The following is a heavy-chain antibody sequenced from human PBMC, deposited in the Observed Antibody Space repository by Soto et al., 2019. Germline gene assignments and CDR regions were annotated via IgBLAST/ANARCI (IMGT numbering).Heavy chain of an antibody. D-gene: IGHD3-16*02. Sequence: PGGSLRLSCAASGFTFSSYAMHWVRQAPGKGLEWVAVISYDGSNKYYADSVKGRFTISRDNSKNTLYLQMNSLRAEDTAVYYCARAGSTFGGVIGKNYYYGMDVWGQGT. V-gene: IGHV3-30-3*01. CDR3: ARAGSTFGGVIGKNYYYGMDV. CDR2: ISYDGSNK. J-gene: IGHJ6*02. CDR1: GFTFSSYA.